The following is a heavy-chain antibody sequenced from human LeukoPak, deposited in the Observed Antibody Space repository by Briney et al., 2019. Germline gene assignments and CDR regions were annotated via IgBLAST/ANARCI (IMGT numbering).Heavy chain of an antibody. CDR2: TYYSGST. Sequence: GSLRLSCVASGFTFSNYVMNWIRQPPGKGLEWIGYTYYSGSTNYNPSLKSRVTISVDTLKNQVSLKLSSVTAADTAVYYCARDLTGYYFDNWGQGTLVTVSS. CDR1: GFTFSNYV. V-gene: IGHV4-59*01. J-gene: IGHJ4*02. D-gene: IGHD1-20*01. CDR3: ARDLTGYYFDN.